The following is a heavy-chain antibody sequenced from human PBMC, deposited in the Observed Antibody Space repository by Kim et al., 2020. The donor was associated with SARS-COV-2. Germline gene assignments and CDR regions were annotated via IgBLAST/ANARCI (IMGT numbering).Heavy chain of an antibody. Sequence: ASVKVSCKASGYTFTGYYMHWVRQAPGQGLEWMGRINTKSGGTDYAQKFQGRVTMTRDTSINTAYMELSRLRSDDTAVYFCARDVTGILIAAVSVSNYGMDVWGQGTTVIVSS. CDR2: INTKSGGT. V-gene: IGHV1-2*02. D-gene: IGHD6-25*01. J-gene: IGHJ6*02. CDR1: GYTFTGYY. CDR3: ARDVTGILIAAVSVSNYGMDV.